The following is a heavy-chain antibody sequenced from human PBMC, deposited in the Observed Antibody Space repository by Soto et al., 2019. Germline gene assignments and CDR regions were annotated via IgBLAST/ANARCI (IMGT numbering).Heavy chain of an antibody. J-gene: IGHJ5*01. D-gene: IGHD3-16*01. CDR2: SIGSGGIT. V-gene: IGHV3-23*01. CDR3: AKDQYHGGPHNWFDS. CDR1: GFSFNSYG. Sequence: TGGSLTLSCVASGFSFNSYGICWGRRAPGEGRMWGSSSIGSGGITYYAESVKGRVTISRDNSKNTLYLEVNNLRAEDTALYYCAKDQYHGGPHNWFDSWGQGVLVTVSS.